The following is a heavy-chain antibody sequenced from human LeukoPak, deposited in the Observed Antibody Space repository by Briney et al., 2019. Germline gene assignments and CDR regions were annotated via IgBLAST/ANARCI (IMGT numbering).Heavy chain of an antibody. CDR1: GFTFSSYS. V-gene: IGHV3-48*04. CDR3: ARTNLGKYSGYDFDY. J-gene: IGHJ4*02. Sequence: PRGSLRLSCAASGFTFSSYSMNWVRQAPGKGLEWVSYISSSSSTIYYADSVKGRFTISRDNAKNSLYPQMNSLRAEDTAVYYCARTNLGKYSGYDFDYWGQGTLVTVSS. CDR2: ISSSSSTI. D-gene: IGHD5-12*01.